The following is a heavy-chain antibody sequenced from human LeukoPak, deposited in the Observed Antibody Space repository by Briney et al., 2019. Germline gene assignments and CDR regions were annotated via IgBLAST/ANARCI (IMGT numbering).Heavy chain of an antibody. V-gene: IGHV4-38-2*02. J-gene: IGHJ4*02. CDR2: IYHSGST. CDR1: GYSISSGYY. Sequence: SETLSLTCTVSGYSISSGYYWGWIRQPPGKGLEWIGSIYHSGSTYYNPSLKSRVTISVDTSKNQFSLKLSSVTAPDTAVYYCARAGVGIAAAETLGFDYWGQGTLVTVSS. CDR3: ARAGVGIAAAETLGFDY. D-gene: IGHD6-13*01.